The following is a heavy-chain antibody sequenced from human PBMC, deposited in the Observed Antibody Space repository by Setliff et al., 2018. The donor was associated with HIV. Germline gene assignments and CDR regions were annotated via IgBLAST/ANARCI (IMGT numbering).Heavy chain of an antibody. J-gene: IGHJ4*02. CDR3: ARGLATSSRSSLVY. D-gene: IGHD6-6*01. Sequence: SETLSLTCTVSGDSINNYYWTWIRQPPGKGLEWIGYIYHSGGTKYNPSLESRVTISVDTSKKQFSLNLSSVTAADTAVYYCARGLATSSRSSLVYWGQGILVTVSS. V-gene: IGHV4-59*01. CDR2: IYHSGGT. CDR1: GDSINNYY.